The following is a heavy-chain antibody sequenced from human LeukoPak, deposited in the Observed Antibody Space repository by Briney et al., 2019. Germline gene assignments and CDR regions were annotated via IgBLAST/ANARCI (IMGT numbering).Heavy chain of an antibody. CDR3: ARESPAGKGGFDC. D-gene: IGHD6-19*01. CDR2: INHSGST. CDR1: GGSFSGYY. Sequence: KSSETLSLTCAVYGGSFSGYYWSWIRQPPGKGLEWIGEINHSGSTNYNPSLKSRVTISVDTSKNQFSLKLSSVTAADTAVYYCARESPAGKGGFDCWGQGTLVTVSS. J-gene: IGHJ4*02. V-gene: IGHV4-34*01.